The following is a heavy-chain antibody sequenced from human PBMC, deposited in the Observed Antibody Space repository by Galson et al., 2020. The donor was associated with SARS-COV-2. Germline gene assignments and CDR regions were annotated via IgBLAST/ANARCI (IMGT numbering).Heavy chain of an antibody. CDR2: ISYDGSNK. CDR3: ARDGGGWFDP. Sequence: GGSLRLSCAASGFTFSSYAMHCVRQAPGKGLEWVAVISYDGSNKYSADSVKGRFTISRDNSKNTLYLQMNSLRAEDTAVYYCARDGGGWFDPWGQGTLVTVSS. D-gene: IGHD1-26*01. J-gene: IGHJ5*02. CDR1: GFTFSSYA. V-gene: IGHV3-30*04.